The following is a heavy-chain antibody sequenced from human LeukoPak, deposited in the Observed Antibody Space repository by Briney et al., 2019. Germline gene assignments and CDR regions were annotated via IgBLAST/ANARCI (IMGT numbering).Heavy chain of an antibody. J-gene: IGHJ4*02. CDR3: AKVAKYYYGSETYYFFEH. D-gene: IGHD3-10*01. V-gene: IGHV3-30*18. CDR2: ISYDGSNK. Sequence: GGSLRLSCAASGFTFSSYGMHWVRQAPGKGLEWVAVISYDGSNKYYADSVKGRFTISRDNSKNSLYLQMNSLRVEDTAVYYCAKVAKYYYGSETYYFFEHWGQGTPVTASS. CDR1: GFTFSSYG.